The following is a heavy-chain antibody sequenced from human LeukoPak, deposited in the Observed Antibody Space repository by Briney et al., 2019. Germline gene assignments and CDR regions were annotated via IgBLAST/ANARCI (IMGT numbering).Heavy chain of an antibody. CDR3: AREWEDATTGYAYFDY. Sequence: AXXKVSCKASGYTFTGYYMHWVRQAPGQGLEWMGWINPNSGGTNYAQKFQGRVTMTRDTSISTAYMELSRLRSDDTAVYYCAREWEDATTGYAYFDYWGQGTLVTVSS. CDR2: INPNSGGT. J-gene: IGHJ4*02. D-gene: IGHD1-26*01. CDR1: GYTFTGYY. V-gene: IGHV1-2*02.